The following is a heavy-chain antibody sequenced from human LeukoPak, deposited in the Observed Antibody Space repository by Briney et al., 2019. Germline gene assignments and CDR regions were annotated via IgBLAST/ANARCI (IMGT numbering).Heavy chain of an antibody. V-gene: IGHV3-21*01. CDR1: GFTFSSYS. CDR2: ITSSSSYI. D-gene: IGHD1-26*01. J-gene: IGHJ4*02. Sequence: GGSLRLSCAASGFTFSSYSMNWVRQAPGKGLEWVSSITSSSSYICYADSMKGRFTISRDNAKNSLYLQMNSLRAEDTAVYYCARSSGSYHDFDYWGQGTLVTVSS. CDR3: ARSSGSYHDFDY.